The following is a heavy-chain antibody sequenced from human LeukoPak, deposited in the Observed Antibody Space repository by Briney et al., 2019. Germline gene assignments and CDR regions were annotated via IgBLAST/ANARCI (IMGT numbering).Heavy chain of an antibody. D-gene: IGHD3-22*01. Sequence: SETLSLTCTVSGGSISSSSYYWGWIRQPPGKGLEWIGEINHSGSTNYNPSLKSRVTISVDTSKNQFSLKLSSVTAADTAVYYCARRSEYYYDSSGYYYDYWGQGTLVTVSS. CDR3: ARRSEYYYDSSGYYYDY. V-gene: IGHV4-39*07. CDR1: GGSISSSSYY. CDR2: INHSGST. J-gene: IGHJ4*02.